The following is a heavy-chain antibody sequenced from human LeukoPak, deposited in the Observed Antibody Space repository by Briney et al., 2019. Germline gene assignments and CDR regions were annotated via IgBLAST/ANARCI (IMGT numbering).Heavy chain of an antibody. V-gene: IGHV4-39*01. Sequence: SETLSLTCTVSGGSISSSSYYWGWIRQPPGKGLEWIGSIYYSGSTYYNPSLKSRVTISVDTSKNQFSLKLSSVTAADTAVYYCARSTKVLRFLEWLSSFDYWGQGTLVTVSS. CDR1: GGSISSSSYY. J-gene: IGHJ4*02. CDR3: ARSTKVLRFLEWLSSFDY. CDR2: IYYSGST. D-gene: IGHD3-3*01.